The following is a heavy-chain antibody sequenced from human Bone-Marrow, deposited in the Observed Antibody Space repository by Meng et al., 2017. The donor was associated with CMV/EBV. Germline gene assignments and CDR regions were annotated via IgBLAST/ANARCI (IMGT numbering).Heavy chain of an antibody. CDR2: IYHSGST. CDR1: GYSISSGYY. Sequence: GSLRLSCTVSGYSISSGYYWGWIRQPPGKGLEWIGSIYHSGSTYYNPSLKSRVTISVDTSKNQFSLKLSSVTAADTAVYYCAEHSSDYDIFAPAEGAQQYYYYYYGMDVWGQGTTVTVSS. CDR3: AEHSSDYDIFAPAEGAQQYYYYYYGMDV. J-gene: IGHJ6*02. D-gene: IGHD3-9*01. V-gene: IGHV4-38-2*02.